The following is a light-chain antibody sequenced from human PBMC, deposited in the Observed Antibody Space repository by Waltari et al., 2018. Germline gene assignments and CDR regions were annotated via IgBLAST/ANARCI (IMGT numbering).Light chain of an antibody. V-gene: IGLV1-47*01. Sequence: QSVLTQPPSVSGTPGQEVTISCSGSRSHIGSVYIYWYQHFPGMAPKLLISRNNQRPSGVPDRFSASKSDTSASLAISGLRSEDEADYYCAAWDDSLSGWLFGGGTKLTVL. CDR1: RSHIGSVY. CDR3: AAWDDSLSGWL. J-gene: IGLJ3*02. CDR2: RNN.